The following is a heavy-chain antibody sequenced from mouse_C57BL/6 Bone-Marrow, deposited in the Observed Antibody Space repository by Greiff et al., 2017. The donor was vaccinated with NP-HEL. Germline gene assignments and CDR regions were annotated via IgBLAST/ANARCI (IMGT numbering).Heavy chain of an antibody. J-gene: IGHJ1*03. CDR1: GFSLTSYA. D-gene: IGHD1-1*01. V-gene: IGHV2-9-1*01. Sequence: VKLMESGPGLVAPSQSLSITCTVSGFSLTSYAISWVRQPPGKGLEWLGVIWTGGGTNYNSALKSRLSISKDNSKSQVFLKMNSLQTDDTARYYCARDTTVVATDWYFDVWGTGTTVTVSS. CDR3: ARDTTVVATDWYFDV. CDR2: IWTGGGT.